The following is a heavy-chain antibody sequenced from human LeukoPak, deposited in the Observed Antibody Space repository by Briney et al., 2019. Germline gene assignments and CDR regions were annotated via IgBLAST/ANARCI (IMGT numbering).Heavy chain of an antibody. CDR3: ARGEGMYNWFDP. Sequence: SETLSLTCTVSGGSISSSSYYWSWIRQPAGKELEWIGRIYASGSTNYNPSLKSRLTISLDTSKNQFSLKLSSVTAADAAVYYCARGEGMYNWFDPWGQGTLVTVSS. CDR2: IYASGST. CDR1: GGSISSSSYY. V-gene: IGHV4-61*02. J-gene: IGHJ5*02.